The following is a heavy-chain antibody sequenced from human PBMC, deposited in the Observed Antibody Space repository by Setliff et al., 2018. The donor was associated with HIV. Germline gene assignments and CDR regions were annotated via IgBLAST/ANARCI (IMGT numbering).Heavy chain of an antibody. V-gene: IGHV4-30-4*08. D-gene: IGHD2-15*01. CDR2: IHYKGNI. CDR1: GDSIISGGYY. J-gene: IGHJ5*02. Sequence: ASETLSLTCTVSGDSIISGGYYWSWIRQSPGKGLEWIGHIHYKGNIDYNASLKSRLAISSDTSKNQFSLNLSSVIAADTAIYFCARFTVVVFGAGEPSWFDPWGQGILVTVSS. CDR3: ARFTVVVFGAGEPSWFDP.